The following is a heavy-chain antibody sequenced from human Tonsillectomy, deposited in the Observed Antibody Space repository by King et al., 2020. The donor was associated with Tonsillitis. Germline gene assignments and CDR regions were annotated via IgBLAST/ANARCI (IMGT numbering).Heavy chain of an antibody. CDR2: IIPSLDIA. V-gene: IGHV1-69*09. CDR1: GDTFNNYA. D-gene: IGHD2-2*01. Sequence: QLVQSGAEVKKPGSSAKVSCKASGDTFNNYAISWVRQAPGQGLEWMGRIIPSLDIATYAQKFQGRVTITADKSTYTAYMELSSLRSQDTAVYYCVRVSSSTGTLDYWGQGSLVTVSS. CDR3: VRVSSSTGTLDY. J-gene: IGHJ4*02.